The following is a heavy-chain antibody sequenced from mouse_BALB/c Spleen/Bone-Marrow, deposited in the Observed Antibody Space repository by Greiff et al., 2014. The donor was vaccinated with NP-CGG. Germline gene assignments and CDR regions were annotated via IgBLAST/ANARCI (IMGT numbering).Heavy chain of an antibody. Sequence: SGGGLVQPGGSRKLSCAASGFTFSSFGMHWVRQAPEKGLEWVAYISSGSSPIFYADTVKGRFTISRDNPKNTLFLQMTSLRSEDTAIYYCTRGGNWEDFDYWGQGTTLTVSS. J-gene: IGHJ2*01. D-gene: IGHD4-1*01. V-gene: IGHV5-17*02. CDR3: TRGGNWEDFDY. CDR1: GFTFSSFG. CDR2: ISSGSSPI.